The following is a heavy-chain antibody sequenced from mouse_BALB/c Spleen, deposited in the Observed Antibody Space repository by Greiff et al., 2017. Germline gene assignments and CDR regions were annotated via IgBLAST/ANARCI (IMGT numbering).Heavy chain of an antibody. D-gene: IGHD2-4*01. J-gene: IGHJ3*01. CDR1: GFTFSDYY. V-gene: IGHV5-4*02. CDR3: ARDYDYDEVFAY. Sequence: EVQVVESGGGLVKPGGSLKLSCAASGFTFSDYYMYWVRQTPEKRLEWVATISDGGSYTYYPDSVKGRFTISRDNAKNNLYLQMSSLKSEDTAMYYCARDYDYDEVFAYWGQGTLVTVSA. CDR2: ISDGGSYT.